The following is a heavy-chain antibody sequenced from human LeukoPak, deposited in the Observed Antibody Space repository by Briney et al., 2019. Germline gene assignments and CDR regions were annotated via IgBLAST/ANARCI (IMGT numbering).Heavy chain of an antibody. CDR1: GYTFTSYD. CDR2: MNPNSGNT. CDR3: ARGTLDIVVVPARFDP. J-gene: IGHJ5*02. D-gene: IGHD2-2*01. V-gene: IGHV1-8*01. Sequence: GASVKVSCKASGYTFTSYDINWVRQATGQGLEWMGWMNPNSGNTGYAQKFQGRVTMTRNTSISTAYMELSSLRSEDTAVYYCARGTLDIVVVPARFDPWGQGTLVTVSS.